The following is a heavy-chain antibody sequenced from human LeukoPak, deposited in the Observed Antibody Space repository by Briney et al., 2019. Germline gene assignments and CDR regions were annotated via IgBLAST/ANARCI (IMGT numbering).Heavy chain of an antibody. V-gene: IGHV3-23*01. J-gene: IGHJ4*02. CDR2: ISGSGGST. CDR1: KFTFSSYA. D-gene: IGHD3-16*02. Sequence: GGSLRLSCAASKFTFSSYAMSWVRQASGKGLEWVSTISGSGGSTYYADSVKGRFTISRDNSKNTLYLQMNSLRAEDTAVYYCAKDHESGYDYVWGSYRYSFAYWGQGTLVTVSS. CDR3: AKDHESGYDYVWGSYRYSFAY.